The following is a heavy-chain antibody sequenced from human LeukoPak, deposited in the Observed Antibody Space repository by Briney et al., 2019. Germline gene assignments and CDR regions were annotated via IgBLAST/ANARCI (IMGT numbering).Heavy chain of an antibody. V-gene: IGHV3-23*01. Sequence: GGSLRLSCAASGFTFNNYAMNWVRQAPGKGLEWVSSLSGSGGGTYYADSVKGRFTISRDNSKNTLYLQMNTLRAEDTAVYYCAGTINGPDYWGQGTLVTVSS. CDR2: LSGSGGGT. J-gene: IGHJ4*02. CDR3: AGTINGPDY. D-gene: IGHD4/OR15-4a*01. CDR1: GFTFNNYA.